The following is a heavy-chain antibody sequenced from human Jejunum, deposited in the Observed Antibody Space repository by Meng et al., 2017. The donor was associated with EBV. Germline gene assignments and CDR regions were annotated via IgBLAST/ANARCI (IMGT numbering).Heavy chain of an antibody. Sequence: QLHQCGPGLLKPQETRSLTFAVYRGSSSGYYLSWIRQHPGKGLEWIGEIHHSGSTNYNPSLRSRVTISVETSKNQFSLRLNSVTAADTAVYYCARVAFSYTTRSLDSWGQGTLVTVSS. J-gene: IGHJ4*02. V-gene: IGHV4-34*01. D-gene: IGHD3-16*02. CDR2: IHHSGST. CDR3: ARVAFSYTTRSLDS. CDR1: RGSSSGYY.